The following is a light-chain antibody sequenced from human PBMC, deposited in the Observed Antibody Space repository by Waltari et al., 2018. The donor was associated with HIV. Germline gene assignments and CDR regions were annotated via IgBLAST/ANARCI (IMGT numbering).Light chain of an antibody. V-gene: IGLV2-23*02. CDR3: CAYAGSTTYVI. CDR1: RGAVGGNNF. J-gene: IGLJ2*01. Sequence: QSALTQPASVSGSPGRPFPLPSPETRGAVGGNNFFSCYQQHPGKAPKLMIYEVSKRPSGVSNRFSGSKSGNTASLTISGLQAEDEADYYCCAYAGSTTYVIFGGGTKLTVL. CDR2: EVS.